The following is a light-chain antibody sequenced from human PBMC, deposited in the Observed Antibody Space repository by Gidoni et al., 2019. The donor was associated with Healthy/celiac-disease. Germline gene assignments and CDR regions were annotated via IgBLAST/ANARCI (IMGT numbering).Light chain of an antibody. V-gene: IGKV3-20*01. CDR1: QSVSSSY. J-gene: IGKJ4*01. CDR2: GAS. Sequence: EIVLTQSPGTLSLSPGERATLSCRASQSVSSSYLAWYQQKPGQAPSLLIYGASSRATGIPDRFSGSGSGTDFTLTISRLEPEDFAVYYCQQYGLTFGGGTKVEFK. CDR3: QQYGLT.